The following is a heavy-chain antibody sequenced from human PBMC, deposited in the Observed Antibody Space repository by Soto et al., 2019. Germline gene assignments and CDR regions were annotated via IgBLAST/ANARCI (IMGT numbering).Heavy chain of an antibody. CDR3: ARGVGGWLQLGP. J-gene: IGHJ5*02. D-gene: IGHD5-12*01. Sequence: QVQLVQSGAEVMQPGASVKVSCKTSGYTFTGHYMHWVRQAPGQGLEWMGWINPNSGGTKYAQKFQGRVTMTRDTSFSTACMELSSLRFDGTAVYFCARGVGGWLQLGPWGQGTLVTVSS. CDR1: GYTFTGHY. V-gene: IGHV1-2*02. CDR2: INPNSGGT.